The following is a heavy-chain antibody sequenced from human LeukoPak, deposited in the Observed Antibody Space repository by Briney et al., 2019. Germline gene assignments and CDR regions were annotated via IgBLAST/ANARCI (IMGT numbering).Heavy chain of an antibody. CDR2: ISAYNGNT. J-gene: IGHJ3*02. Sequence: GASVKVSCKASGYTFTGYYMHWVRQAPGQGLEWMGWISAYNGNTNYAQKLQGRVTMTTDTSTSTAYMELRSLRSDDTAVYYCARDRGWLQLNAFDIWGQGTMVTVSS. CDR3: ARDRGWLQLNAFDI. D-gene: IGHD5-24*01. V-gene: IGHV1-18*04. CDR1: GYTFTGYY.